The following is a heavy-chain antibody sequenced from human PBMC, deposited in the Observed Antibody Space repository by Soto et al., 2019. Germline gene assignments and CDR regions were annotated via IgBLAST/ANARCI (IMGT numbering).Heavy chain of an antibody. CDR2: IYYSGST. CDR1: GGSISSGGYY. Sequence: SETLSLTCTVSGGSISSGGYYWSWIRQHPGKGLEWIGYIYYSGSTYYNPSLKSRVTISVDTSKNQFSLKLSSVTAADTAVYYCARAVANYGITFSPFDYWGQGTLVTVYS. CDR3: ARAVANYGITFSPFDY. D-gene: IGHD3-16*01. V-gene: IGHV4-31*03. J-gene: IGHJ4*02.